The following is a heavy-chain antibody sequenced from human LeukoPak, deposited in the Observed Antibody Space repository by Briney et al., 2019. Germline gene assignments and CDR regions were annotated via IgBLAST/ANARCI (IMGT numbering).Heavy chain of an antibody. Sequence: GALRLFCSTSGFHFHRDWMHWGRPAPGKGPLLVSRINSDGSSTYYADSVKGRFTTSRDNAKNALHLQMTSLTAEDTAVYYCVLDLFSSFAFDIWGQGTMVTVSS. CDR3: VLDLFSSFAFDI. D-gene: IGHD3/OR15-3a*01. CDR2: INSDGSST. J-gene: IGHJ3*02. CDR1: GFHFHRDW. V-gene: IGHV3-74*01.